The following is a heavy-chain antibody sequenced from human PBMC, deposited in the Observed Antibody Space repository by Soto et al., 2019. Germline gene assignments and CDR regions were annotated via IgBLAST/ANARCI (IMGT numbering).Heavy chain of an antibody. CDR3: ARDRVAGIWGYAVDI. D-gene: IGHD3-16*01. Sequence: QVQLVQSGTEVKKPGASVKVSCKTSGYTFTNHGINWVRQAPGQGLEWMGWINPYNANTNYAQKLQGRVTMTTDTSTTTSYMDLRSLTSAVTAVYYCARDRVAGIWGYAVDIWGQGTVVTVS. CDR2: INPYNANT. J-gene: IGHJ3*02. CDR1: GYTFTNHG. V-gene: IGHV1-18*04.